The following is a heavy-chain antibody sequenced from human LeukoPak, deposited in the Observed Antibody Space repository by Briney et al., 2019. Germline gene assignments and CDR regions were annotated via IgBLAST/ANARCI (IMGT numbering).Heavy chain of an antibody. CDR1: GGSFSGYY. J-gene: IGHJ4*02. CDR3: SRERVLRY. V-gene: IGHV4-34*01. CDR2: INHSGTT. Sequence: SETLSLTCAVYGGSFSGYYWSWIRQPPGKGLEWIGEINHSGTTNYNPSLKSRVTISVDTSKNQFSLKLSSVTAADTAVCYCSRERVLRYWGQGTLVTVSS.